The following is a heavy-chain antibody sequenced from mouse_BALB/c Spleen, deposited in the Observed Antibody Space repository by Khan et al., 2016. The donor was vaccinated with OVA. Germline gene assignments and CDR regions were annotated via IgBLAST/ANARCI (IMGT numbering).Heavy chain of an antibody. CDR2: IAPGSGST. D-gene: IGHD1-1*01. V-gene: IGHV1S41*01. Sequence: DLVRPGASVKLSCKASGYTFTSYWINWIKQRPGQGLEWIGRIAPGSGSTSYNEMFKDKATLTVDTSSSTAYIQHGSLSSEDSAVCFCARSNYYGSGLYAMDYWGQGTSVTVSS. CDR3: ARSNYYGSGLYAMDY. J-gene: IGHJ4*01. CDR1: GYTFTSYW.